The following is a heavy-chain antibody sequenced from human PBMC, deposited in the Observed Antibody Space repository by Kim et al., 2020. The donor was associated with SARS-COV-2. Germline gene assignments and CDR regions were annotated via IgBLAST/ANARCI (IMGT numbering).Heavy chain of an antibody. V-gene: IGHV4-31*02. Sequence: GGTNYNPSLKRRVTISVETSKTQFSLKLSSVTAADPAVYYCAREWQGWFDPWGQGTLVTVSS. CDR2: GGT. J-gene: IGHJ5*02. CDR3: AREWQGWFDP.